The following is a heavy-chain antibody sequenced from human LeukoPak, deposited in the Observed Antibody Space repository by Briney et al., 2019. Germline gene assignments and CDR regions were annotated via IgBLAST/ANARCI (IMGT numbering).Heavy chain of an antibody. CDR2: IYYSGST. CDR3: VRAMVRGVIDY. CDR1: GGSISSYY. J-gene: IGHJ4*02. V-gene: IGHV4-59*01. D-gene: IGHD3-10*01. Sequence: PSETLSLTCTVSGGSISSYYWSWIRQPPGKGLEWIGYIYYSGSTNYNPSLKSRVTISVDTSKNQFSLKLSSVTAADTTVYYCVRAMVRGVIDYWGQGTLVTVSS.